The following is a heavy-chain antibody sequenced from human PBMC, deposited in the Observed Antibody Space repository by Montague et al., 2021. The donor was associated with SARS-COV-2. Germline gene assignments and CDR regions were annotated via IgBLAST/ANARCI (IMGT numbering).Heavy chain of an antibody. V-gene: IGHV3-9*01. CDR2: ITWNSGAI. J-gene: IGHJ5*02. CDR3: AKGSRGVRLGGSCPSAKLNWLDP. Sequence: SLRLSCAASGFSFGDFSMHWVRQSPGKGPEWVSGITWNSGAITYADSVKGRFTISRDNAKNFLFLQMDSLRIEDTAYYYCAKGSRGVRLGGSCPSAKLNWLDPWGQGTLVSVSS. CDR1: GFSFGDFS. D-gene: IGHD1-26*01.